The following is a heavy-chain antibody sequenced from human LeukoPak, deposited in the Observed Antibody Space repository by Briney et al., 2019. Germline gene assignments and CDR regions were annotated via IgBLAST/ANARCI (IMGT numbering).Heavy chain of an antibody. D-gene: IGHD6-13*01. V-gene: IGHV3-30*18. J-gene: IGHJ4*02. Sequence: PGGSLRLSCAASGFTFSNYGMHWVRQAPGKGLEWVAVIANDGRDKRYADPVKGRFTMSRDNSKNTVYLQMNSLRAEDTAVYSCAKDLNVAAAGYYFDYWGQGTLVTVSS. CDR1: GFTFSNYG. CDR2: IANDGRDK. CDR3: AKDLNVAAAGYYFDY.